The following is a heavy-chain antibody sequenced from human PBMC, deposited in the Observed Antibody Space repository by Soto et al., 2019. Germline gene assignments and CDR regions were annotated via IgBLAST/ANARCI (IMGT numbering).Heavy chain of an antibody. CDR3: ARRKEGKTRTYYDFWSGYYRDYYYYYGMDV. Sequence: GSLRLSCAASGFTFSDYYMSWIRQAPGKGLEWVSYISSSSSYTNYADSVKGRFTISRDNAKNSLYLQMNSLRAEDTAVYYCARRKEGKTRTYYDFWSGYYRDYYYYYGMDVWGQGTTVTVSS. V-gene: IGHV3-11*06. CDR2: ISSSSSYT. J-gene: IGHJ6*02. CDR1: GFTFSDYY. D-gene: IGHD3-3*01.